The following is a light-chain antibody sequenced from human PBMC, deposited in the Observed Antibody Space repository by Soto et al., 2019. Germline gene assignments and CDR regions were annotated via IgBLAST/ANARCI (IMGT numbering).Light chain of an antibody. V-gene: IGKV3-15*01. CDR1: QSVAYN. Sequence: EILMTQSPVTLSVSPGESATLSCRASQSVAYNLAWYQQKPGQAPRLLIYGASTRATDIPARFSGSGFGTESTFTINSLQSEDFAVYYCQQYNDWPPYTFGQGTKLHIK. CDR3: QQYNDWPPYT. CDR2: GAS. J-gene: IGKJ2*01.